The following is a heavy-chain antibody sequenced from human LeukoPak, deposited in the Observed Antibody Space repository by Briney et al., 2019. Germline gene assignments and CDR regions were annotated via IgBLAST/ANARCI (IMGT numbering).Heavy chain of an antibody. CDR1: GFSFNSYA. D-gene: IGHD1-26*01. V-gene: IGHV3-23*01. CDR2: ISGSGGDT. CDR3: AKDGGGRKGSFDY. Sequence: GGSLRLSCAASGFSFNSYALSWVRQAPGKGREWLAAISGSGGDTFYADSVKGRFTISRDNSQSTLFLQMKSLRAEDTAMYFCAKDGGGRKGSFDYWGQGTLVTVSS. J-gene: IGHJ4*02.